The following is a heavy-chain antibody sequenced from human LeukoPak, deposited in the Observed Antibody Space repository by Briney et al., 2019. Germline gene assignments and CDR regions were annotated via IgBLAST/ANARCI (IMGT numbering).Heavy chain of an antibody. CDR1: GGSFSGYY. Sequence: SETLSLTCAVYGGSFSGYYWSRIRQPPGKGLEWIGEINHSGSTNYNPSLKSRVTISVDTSKNQFSLKLSSVTAADTAVYYCAREGAQYGGDYWGQGTLVTVSS. CDR3: AREGAQYGGDY. V-gene: IGHV4-34*01. D-gene: IGHD4-23*01. J-gene: IGHJ4*02. CDR2: INHSGST.